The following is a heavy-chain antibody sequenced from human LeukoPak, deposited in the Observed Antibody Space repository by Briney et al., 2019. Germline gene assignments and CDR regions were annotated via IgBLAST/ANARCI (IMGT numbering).Heavy chain of an antibody. V-gene: IGHV3-23*01. Sequence: PGGSLRLSCAASGFAFISYDLSWARQAPGKGLECVSSIIYDGGHTYYAASVKGRFTISIDNSQNTLYLQMNSLRAEDTALYYCAKDGLSYDGSTHVYYIHYLSKGTRVTVSS. D-gene: IGHD3-22*01. CDR2: IIYDGGHT. J-gene: IGHJ4*02. CDR3: AKDGLSYDGSTHVYYIHY. CDR1: GFAFISYD.